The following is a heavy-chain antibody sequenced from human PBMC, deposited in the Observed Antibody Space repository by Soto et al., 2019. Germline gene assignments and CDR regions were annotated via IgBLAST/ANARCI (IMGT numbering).Heavy chain of an antibody. Sequence: ASVKVSCKASGYTFTSYYMHWVRQAPGQGLEWMGIINPSGGSTSYAQKFQGRVTMTRDTSTSTVYMELSSLRAEDTAVYYCARDRELAVAGTADYYCYFGMDVWGQGTTVTVSS. CDR1: GYTFTSYY. CDR2: INPSGGST. D-gene: IGHD6-19*01. CDR3: ARDRELAVAGTADYYCYFGMDV. J-gene: IGHJ6*02. V-gene: IGHV1-46*01.